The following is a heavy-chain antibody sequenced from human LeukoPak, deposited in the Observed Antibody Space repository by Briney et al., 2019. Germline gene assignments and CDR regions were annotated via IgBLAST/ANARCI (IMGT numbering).Heavy chain of an antibody. CDR2: IGDRGDT. V-gene: IGHV3-23*01. CDR3: GRDWALDI. J-gene: IGHJ3*02. D-gene: IGHD2-21*01. Sequence: GGSLRLSCAASGFTFSSYAMSWVRQAPGNGLEWVSAIGDRGDTKYADSVKGRFTVSRDNSKSTLYLQMNSLRVEDTAVCYCGRDWALDIWGQGTMVTVSS. CDR1: GFTFSSYA.